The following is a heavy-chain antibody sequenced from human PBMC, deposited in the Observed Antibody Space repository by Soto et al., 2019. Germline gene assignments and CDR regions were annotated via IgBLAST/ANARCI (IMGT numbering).Heavy chain of an antibody. CDR3: EGSWT. CDR1: GFTLTNYA. J-gene: IGHJ3*01. D-gene: IGHD5-12*01. V-gene: IGHV3-23*01. Sequence: EVQLLVSGGGSAQPGGSLRLSCEVSGFTLTNYAMSWVRQTPGKGLEWVSHISASGDRTYYADSVKGRFTISKDFSKNTLFLQMISLRGEDSAVYYCEGSWTWGQGTMVTVSS. CDR2: ISASGDRT.